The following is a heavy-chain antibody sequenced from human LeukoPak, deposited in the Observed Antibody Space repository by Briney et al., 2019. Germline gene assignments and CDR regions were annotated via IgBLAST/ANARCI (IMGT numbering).Heavy chain of an antibody. D-gene: IGHD2-8*01. V-gene: IGHV1-8*01. Sequence: ASVKVSCKASGYTFTSYDINWVRQATGQGLEWMGWMNPNSGNTGYAQKFQGRVTMTRNTSISTAYMELSSPRSEDTAVYYCARARMVYALNWFDPWGQGTLVTVSS. CDR3: ARARMVYALNWFDP. CDR2: MNPNSGNT. CDR1: GYTFTSYD. J-gene: IGHJ5*02.